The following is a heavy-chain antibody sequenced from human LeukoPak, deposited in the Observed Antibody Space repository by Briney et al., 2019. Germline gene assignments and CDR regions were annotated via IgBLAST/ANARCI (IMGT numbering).Heavy chain of an antibody. CDR1: GFTFSSYA. CDR3: AKAASYCGGDCYFFDY. J-gene: IGHJ4*02. CDR2: ISGSGGSK. Sequence: GGSLRLSCAASGFTFSSYAMSWVRQAPGKGLEWVSAISGSGGSKYYADSVNGRFTISRDNSKNTLYLQMNSVRAEDTAVYYCAKAASYCGGDCYFFDYWGQGTLVTVSS. V-gene: IGHV3-23*01. D-gene: IGHD2-21*01.